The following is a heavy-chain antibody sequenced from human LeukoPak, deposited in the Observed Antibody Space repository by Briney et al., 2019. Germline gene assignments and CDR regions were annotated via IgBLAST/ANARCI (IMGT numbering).Heavy chain of an antibody. J-gene: IGHJ5*02. CDR2: INPNSGGT. Sequence: GASVKVSCKASGYTFTGYYMHWVRQAPGQGLEWMGWINPNSGGTNYAQKFQGRVTMTRDTSISTAYMELSRLRSDDTAVYYCARETNYYGSGSYYRSTEIGFGPWGQGTLVTVSS. CDR3: ARETNYYGSGSYYRSTEIGFGP. D-gene: IGHD3-10*01. V-gene: IGHV1-2*02. CDR1: GYTFTGYY.